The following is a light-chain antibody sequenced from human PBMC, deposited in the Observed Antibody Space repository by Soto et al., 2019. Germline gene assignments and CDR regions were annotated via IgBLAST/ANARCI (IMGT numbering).Light chain of an antibody. CDR3: QQWHTYSLT. CDR2: RAS. Sequence: DIQMTQSPSTVSASFGDRVTITCRARQSIGDSLAWYQQKPGKGPKVLIYRASTLKSGVPSRFSGSGAGTEFNLIISSLQPDDLGTYYCQQWHTYSLTFGQGTKVEIK. V-gene: IGKV1-5*03. CDR1: QSIGDS. J-gene: IGKJ1*01.